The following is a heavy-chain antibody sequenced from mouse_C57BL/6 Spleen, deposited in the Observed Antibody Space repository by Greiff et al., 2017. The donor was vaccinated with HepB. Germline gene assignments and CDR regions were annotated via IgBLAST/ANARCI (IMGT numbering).Heavy chain of an antibody. D-gene: IGHD2-4*01. CDR1: GFTFSDYG. J-gene: IGHJ1*03. Sequence: EVMLVESGGGLVKPGGSLKLSCAASGFTFSDYGMHWVRQAPEKGLEWVAYISSGSSTIYYADTVKGRFTISRDNAKNTLFLQMTSLRSEDTAMYYCGRDDYDKAYWYFDVWGTGTTVTVSS. CDR3: GRDDYDKAYWYFDV. CDR2: ISSGSSTI. V-gene: IGHV5-17*01.